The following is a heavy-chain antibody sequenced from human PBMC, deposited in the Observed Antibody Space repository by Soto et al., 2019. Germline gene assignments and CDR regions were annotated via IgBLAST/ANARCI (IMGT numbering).Heavy chain of an antibody. CDR2: INPSGSST. Sequence: ASVKVSCKASGYTFTSYYMHWVRQAPGQGLEWMGIINPSGSSTSYAQKFQGRVTMTRDTSTSTVYMELSSLRSEDTAVYYCARDFELFLVPAAPSRYYYHYGMDVWGQGTTVTVSS. D-gene: IGHD2-2*01. CDR3: ARDFELFLVPAAPSRYYYHYGMDV. J-gene: IGHJ6*02. V-gene: IGHV1-46*01. CDR1: GYTFTSYY.